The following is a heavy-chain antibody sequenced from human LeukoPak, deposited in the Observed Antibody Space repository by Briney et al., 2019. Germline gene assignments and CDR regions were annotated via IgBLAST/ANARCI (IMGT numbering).Heavy chain of an antibody. D-gene: IGHD3-10*01. V-gene: IGHV4-34*01. J-gene: IGHJ4*02. CDR1: GGSFSGYY. Sequence: SETLSLTCAVYGGSFSGYYWSWIRQPPGKGLEWIGEINHSGSTNYNPSLKSRVTISVDTSKNQFSLKLSSVTAADTAVYYCARAYYYPYYFDYWGQGTLVTVSS. CDR2: INHSGST. CDR3: ARAYYYPYYFDY.